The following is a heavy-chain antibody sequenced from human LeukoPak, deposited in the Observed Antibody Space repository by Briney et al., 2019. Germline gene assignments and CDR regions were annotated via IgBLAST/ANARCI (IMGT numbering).Heavy chain of an antibody. J-gene: IGHJ4*02. D-gene: IGHD2/OR15-2a*01. V-gene: IGHV3-23*01. Sequence: GGSLRLSCAASGFTFNNYGMSWVRQAPGKGLEWVSVISGSGGSTSYADSVKGRFTISRDNSKNTLYLQMNSLRAEDTAVYYCAKDNSAVVARGGDYWGQGTLVTVSS. CDR1: GFTFNNYG. CDR2: ISGSGGST. CDR3: AKDNSAVVARGGDY.